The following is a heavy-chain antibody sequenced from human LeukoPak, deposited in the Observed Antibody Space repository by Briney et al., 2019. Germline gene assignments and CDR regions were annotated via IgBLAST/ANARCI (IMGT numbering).Heavy chain of an antibody. V-gene: IGHV1-18*01. CDR1: GYTFTSYG. Sequence: GASVKVSCKASGYTFTSYGISWVRQAPGQGLEWMGWISAYNGNTNYAQKLQGRVTMTTDTSTSTAYMELRSLRSDDTAVYYCARDPHRDIVVVPAPLGHAFDIWGQGTMVTVSS. D-gene: IGHD2-2*01. CDR2: ISAYNGNT. J-gene: IGHJ3*02. CDR3: ARDPHRDIVVVPAPLGHAFDI.